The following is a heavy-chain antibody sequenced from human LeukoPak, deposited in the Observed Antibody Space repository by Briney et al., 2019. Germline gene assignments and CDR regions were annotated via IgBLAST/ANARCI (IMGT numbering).Heavy chain of an antibody. J-gene: IGHJ4*02. V-gene: IGHV1-8*03. CDR3: ARDGSGSSDVDY. CDR2: MNPNSGNT. CDR1: GYTFTSYD. D-gene: IGHD3-10*01. Sequence: ASVKVSCKASGYTFTSYDINWVRQATGQGLEWMGWMNPNSGNTGYAQKFQGRVTITRNTSISTAYMELSSLRSEDTAVYYGARDGSGSSDVDYWGQGTLVTVSS.